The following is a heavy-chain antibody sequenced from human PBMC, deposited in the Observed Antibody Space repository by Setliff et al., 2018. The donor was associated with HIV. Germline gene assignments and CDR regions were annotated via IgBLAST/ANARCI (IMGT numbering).Heavy chain of an antibody. V-gene: IGHV1-18*01. CDR2: ISPYNGNT. CDR1: GYTFSNYG. Sequence: ASVKVSCKASGYTFSNYGISWVRQAPGQGLEWMGWISPYNGNTNYVQKLQGRVTITTDTSTSTAYMELRSLRSDDTALYYCARKPTGSPSDDWGQGTLVTVSS. CDR3: ARKPTGSPSDD. J-gene: IGHJ4*02. D-gene: IGHD2-2*01.